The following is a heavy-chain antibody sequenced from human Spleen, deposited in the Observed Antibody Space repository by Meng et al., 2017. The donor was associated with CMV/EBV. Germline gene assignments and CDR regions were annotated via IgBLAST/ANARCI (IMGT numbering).Heavy chain of an antibody. CDR3: ARTERWLMDY. CDR2: TYYRSRWYS. D-gene: IGHD6-19*01. Sequence: SSGDSDSSNNVAWNWIRQSPSRGLEWLGRTYYRSRWYSEYAVSVKSRLTINPDTTRNQFSLHLKSVTPEDTAVYYCARTERWLMDYWGQGTLVTVSS. CDR1: GDSDSSNNVA. J-gene: IGHJ4*02. V-gene: IGHV6-1*01.